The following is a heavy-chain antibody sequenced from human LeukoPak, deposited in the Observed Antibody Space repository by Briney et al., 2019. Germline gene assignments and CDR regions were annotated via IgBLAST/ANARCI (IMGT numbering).Heavy chain of an antibody. J-gene: IGHJ3*02. Sequence: SETLSLTCTVSGYSISSGYYWGWIRQPPGKGLEWIGSIYHSGSTYYNPSLKSRVTISVDTSKNQFSLQLNSVTPEDTAVYYCAREEQWLVRFPNDAFDIWGQGTMVTVSS. CDR3: AREEQWLVRFPNDAFDI. CDR1: GYSISSGYY. V-gene: IGHV4-38-2*02. CDR2: IYHSGST. D-gene: IGHD6-19*01.